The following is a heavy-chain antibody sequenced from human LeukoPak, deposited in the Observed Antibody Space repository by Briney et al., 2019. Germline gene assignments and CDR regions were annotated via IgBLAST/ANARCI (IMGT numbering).Heavy chain of an antibody. J-gene: IGHJ4*02. V-gene: IGHV3-23*01. D-gene: IGHD6-13*01. Sequence: QPGGSLRLSCAASGFIFSSYETNWVRQAPGKGLEWVSAISGSDDSTYYADSVKGRFTISRDNSKNTLYLQMHSLRVEDTAVYYCAKDRGSHIAAPGTGYWGQGTLVTVSS. CDR2: ISGSDDST. CDR1: GFIFSSYE. CDR3: AKDRGSHIAAPGTGY.